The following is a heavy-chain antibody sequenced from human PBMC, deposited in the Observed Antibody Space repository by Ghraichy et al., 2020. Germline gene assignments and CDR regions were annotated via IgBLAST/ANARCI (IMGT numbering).Heavy chain of an antibody. J-gene: IGHJ3*02. D-gene: IGHD4-17*01. Sequence: SETLSLTCTVSGGSISSYYWSWIRQPPGKGLEWIGYIYYSRSTNYNPSLKSRVTISVDTSKNQFSLNLSSVTAADTAVYYCARHWNDYGDRYAFDIWGQGTMVTVSS. CDR2: IYYSRST. CDR1: GGSISSYY. CDR3: ARHWNDYGDRYAFDI. V-gene: IGHV4-59*08.